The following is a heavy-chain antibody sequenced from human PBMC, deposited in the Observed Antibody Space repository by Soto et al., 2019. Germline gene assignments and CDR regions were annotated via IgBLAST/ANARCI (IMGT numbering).Heavy chain of an antibody. CDR3: ARSVGAALSAY. J-gene: IGHJ4*02. Sequence: QVQLVQSGAEVKKPGASVKVSCKASGYTFTSYAMNWVRQAPGQRLEWMGWINAGNGNTKYSQKFQGRVTITRDTSASTAYMELTSLRSEDTAVYYWARSVGAALSAYWGQGTLVTVSS. D-gene: IGHD1-26*01. CDR2: INAGNGNT. CDR1: GYTFTSYA. V-gene: IGHV1-3*01.